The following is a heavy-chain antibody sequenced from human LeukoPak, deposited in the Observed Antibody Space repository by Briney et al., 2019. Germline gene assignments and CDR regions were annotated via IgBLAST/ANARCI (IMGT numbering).Heavy chain of an antibody. V-gene: IGHV3-30*04. Sequence: HSGGSLRLSCAASGFAFSTYAMHWVRQAPGKGLEWLAFMSYDGGDKYYAESVKGRFTISRDNSKNTLYLQINSLRADDTAVYYCARDRPNSYQPGGYWGQGTLVTVSS. D-gene: IGHD2-2*01. CDR3: ARDRPNSYQPGGY. J-gene: IGHJ4*02. CDR1: GFAFSTYA. CDR2: MSYDGGDK.